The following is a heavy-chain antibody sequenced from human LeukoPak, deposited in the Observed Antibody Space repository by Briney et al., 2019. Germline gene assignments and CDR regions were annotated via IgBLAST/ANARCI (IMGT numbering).Heavy chain of an antibody. V-gene: IGHV3-53*01. J-gene: IGHJ3*02. CDR3: ARGTDYYDSSGYLGDAFDI. Sequence: GGSLRLSCAASGFTVNSNYMSWVRQAPGKGLEWVSVIYGGGSSYYADSVKGRFTISRDNSKNTLFLQMNSLRAEDTAVYYCARGTDYYDSSGYLGDAFDIWGQGTMVTVSS. D-gene: IGHD3-22*01. CDR1: GFTVNSNY. CDR2: IYGGGSS.